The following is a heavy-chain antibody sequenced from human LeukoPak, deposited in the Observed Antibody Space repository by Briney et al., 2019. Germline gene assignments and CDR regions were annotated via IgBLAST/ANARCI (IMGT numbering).Heavy chain of an antibody. CDR2: ITGSGGST. V-gene: IGHV3-23*01. CDR1: EFTVSSYA. D-gene: IGHD6-19*01. CDR3: ARDQAVAGTHEC. Sequence: PGGSLRLSCAASEFTVSSYAMSWVRQAPGKGLEWVSGITGSGGSTYYAYSVKGRFTISRDNSKNTLYLQMNSLRAEDTAIYYCARDQAVAGTHECWGQGTLVTVSS. J-gene: IGHJ4*02.